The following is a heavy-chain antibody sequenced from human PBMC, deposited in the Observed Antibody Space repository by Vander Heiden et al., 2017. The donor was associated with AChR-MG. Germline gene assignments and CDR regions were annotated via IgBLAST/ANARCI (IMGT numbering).Heavy chain of an antibody. D-gene: IGHD2-15*01. Sequence: QVQLQESGPGLVKPSETLSLPCPVSACPISSYYWSWIRQPPGKGLEWIGYIYDSGSTNYNPSLKSRVTISVDTSKNQFSLKLSSVTAADTAVYYCARLRGPVEAWGQGTLVTVSS. J-gene: IGHJ5*02. CDR2: IYDSGST. CDR1: ACPISSYY. CDR3: ARLRGPVEA. V-gene: IGHV4-59*08.